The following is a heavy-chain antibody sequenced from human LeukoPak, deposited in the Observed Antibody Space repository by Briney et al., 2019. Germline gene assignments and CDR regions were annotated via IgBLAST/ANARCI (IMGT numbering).Heavy chain of an antibody. CDR1: GFTFSSYE. Sequence: GGSLRLSCAASGFTFSSYEMNWVRQAPGKGLEWVSYISSSGSTIYYADSVKGRFTISRDSAKNSLYLQMNSLRAEDTAVYYCARGLKVMDYWGQGTLVTVSS. CDR2: ISSSGSTI. J-gene: IGHJ4*02. V-gene: IGHV3-48*03. CDR3: ARGLKVMDY. D-gene: IGHD2-8*01.